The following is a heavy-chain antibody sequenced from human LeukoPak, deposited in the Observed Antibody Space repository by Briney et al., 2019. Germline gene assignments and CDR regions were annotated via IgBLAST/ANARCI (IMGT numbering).Heavy chain of an antibody. CDR2: ISRSSSYI. CDR1: GFTFSSYS. Sequence: GGSLRLSCAASGFTFSSYSMNWVRQAPGEGRGWVSSISRSSSYISYADSVKGRFTISRDKAKTSLYLQMNSLRAEDTAVYYCARDLRAYCGGDCPFDYWGQGTLVTVSS. D-gene: IGHD2-21*01. J-gene: IGHJ4*02. CDR3: ARDLRAYCGGDCPFDY. V-gene: IGHV3-21*01.